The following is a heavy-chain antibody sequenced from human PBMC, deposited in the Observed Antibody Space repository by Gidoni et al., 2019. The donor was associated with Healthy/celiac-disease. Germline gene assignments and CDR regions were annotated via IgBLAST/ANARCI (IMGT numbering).Heavy chain of an antibody. CDR2: ISSSGSTI. Sequence: QVQLVESGGGLVKPGGSLSLSCAASGFTFSDYYMSWYREAPGKGLEWGSYISSSGSTIYYADSVKGRFTISRDNAKNSLYLQMNSLRAEDTAVYYCARDDKGMGNHRLNYYYDGMDVWGQGTTVTVSS. D-gene: IGHD4-4*01. CDR1: GFTFSDYY. V-gene: IGHV3-11*01. CDR3: ARDDKGMGNHRLNYYYDGMDV. J-gene: IGHJ6*02.